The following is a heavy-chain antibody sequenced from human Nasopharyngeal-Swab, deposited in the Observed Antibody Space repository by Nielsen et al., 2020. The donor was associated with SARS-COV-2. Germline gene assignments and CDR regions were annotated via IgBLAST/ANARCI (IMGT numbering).Heavy chain of an antibody. CDR3: ARYYVWGSYRDNFDP. D-gene: IGHD3-16*02. Sequence: WIRQPPGKGLEWIGEIYHSGSTNYNPSLKSRVTISVDTSKNQFSLKLSSVTAADTAVYYCARYYVWGSYRDNFDPWGQGTLVTVSS. J-gene: IGHJ5*02. V-gene: IGHV4-30-2*05. CDR2: IYHSGST.